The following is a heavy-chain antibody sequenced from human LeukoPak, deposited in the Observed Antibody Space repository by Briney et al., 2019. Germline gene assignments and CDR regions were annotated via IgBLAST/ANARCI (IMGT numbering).Heavy chain of an antibody. Sequence: GGSLRLSCAAPGFTFSSYWMSWVRQAPGKGLEWVALIHYDGSKKYYADSVRGRFTISRDNSKNTLFLQMNSLTTEDTAVYYCAKDTGYTSGRLDYWGQGTLVTVSS. CDR3: AKDTGYTSGRLDY. D-gene: IGHD6-19*01. CDR2: IHYDGSKK. CDR1: GFTFSSYW. V-gene: IGHV3-30*02. J-gene: IGHJ4*02.